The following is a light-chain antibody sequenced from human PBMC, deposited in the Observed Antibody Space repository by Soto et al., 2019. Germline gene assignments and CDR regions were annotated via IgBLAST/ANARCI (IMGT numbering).Light chain of an antibody. CDR3: QQYGRSPWT. CDR1: QSFSSSY. CDR2: GAS. Sequence: EIVLTQSPGTLSLSPGERATLSCRASQSFSSSYLAWYQQKPGQAPGLLIYGASSRATGIPDRFSGSGSGTDFTLTISRLEPEDFAVYYCQQYGRSPWTFGQGTKVDIK. V-gene: IGKV3-20*01. J-gene: IGKJ1*01.